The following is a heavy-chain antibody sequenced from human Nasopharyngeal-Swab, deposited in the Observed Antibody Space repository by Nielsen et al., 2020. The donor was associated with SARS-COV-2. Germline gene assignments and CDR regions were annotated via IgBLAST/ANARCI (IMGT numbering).Heavy chain of an antibody. J-gene: IGHJ6*02. D-gene: IGHD3-10*01. CDR3: ARLRGSGTKPNLYYYYYGMDV. CDR2: IYYSGST. CDR1: GGSISSSSYY. Sequence: SETLSLTCTVSGGSISSSSYYWGWIRQPPGKGLEWIGSIYYSGSTYYNPSLKSRVTISVDTSKNQFSLKLSSVTAADTAVYYCARLRGSGTKPNLYYYYYGMDVWGQGTTVTVSS. V-gene: IGHV4-39*01.